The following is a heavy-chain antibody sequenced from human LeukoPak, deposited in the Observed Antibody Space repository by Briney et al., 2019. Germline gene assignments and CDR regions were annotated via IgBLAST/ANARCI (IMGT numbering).Heavy chain of an antibody. Sequence: GGSLRLSCAASGFTFSSYGMHWVRQAPGKGLEWVAVISYDGSNKYYADSVMGRFTISRDNSKNTLYLQINSLRAEDTAVYYCAKAAGGSGWYPPFDYWGQGTLVTVSS. CDR2: ISYDGSNK. V-gene: IGHV3-30*18. J-gene: IGHJ4*02. CDR3: AKAAGGSGWYPPFDY. D-gene: IGHD6-19*01. CDR1: GFTFSSYG.